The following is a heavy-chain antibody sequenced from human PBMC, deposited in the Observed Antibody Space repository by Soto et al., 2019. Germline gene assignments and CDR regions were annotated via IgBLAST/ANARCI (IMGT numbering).Heavy chain of an antibody. CDR1: GYTFTSYD. D-gene: IGHD3-16*01. Sequence: QVQLVQSGAEVKKPGASVKVSCKASGYTFTSYDNNWVRQATGQGLEWMGWMNPNSANTGYAQKFQGRVTMTRNTSIITAYMELSSLRSDDTAVYYCAREGVRGMDVWGQGTTVTVSS. CDR3: AREGVRGMDV. V-gene: IGHV1-8*01. CDR2: MNPNSANT. J-gene: IGHJ6*02.